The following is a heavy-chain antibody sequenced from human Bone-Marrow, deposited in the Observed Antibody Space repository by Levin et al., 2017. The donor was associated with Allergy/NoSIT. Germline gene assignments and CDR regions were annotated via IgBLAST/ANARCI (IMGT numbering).Heavy chain of an antibody. D-gene: IGHD6-19*01. CDR3: AKDLAVAVAGPVGFLDY. J-gene: IGHJ4*02. CDR1: GITFSTYA. Sequence: GGSLRLSCAASGITFSTYAMTWVRQGPGKGLEWVSAISGSGAISYYADSVKGRFTVSRDNSKNTLYLQMNSLRADDTAVYYCAKDLAVAVAGPVGFLDYWGQGTLVTVSS. CDR2: ISGSGAIS. V-gene: IGHV3-23*01.